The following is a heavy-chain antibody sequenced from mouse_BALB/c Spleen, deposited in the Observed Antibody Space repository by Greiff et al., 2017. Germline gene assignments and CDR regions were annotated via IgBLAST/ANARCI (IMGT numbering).Heavy chain of an antibody. D-gene: IGHD1-1*01. J-gene: IGHJ4*01. CDR1: GYAFSSSW. CDR2: IYPGDGDT. V-gene: IGHV1-82*01. Sequence: VQLQQSGPELVKPGASVKISCKASGYAFSSSWMNWVKQRPGQGLEWIGRIYPGDGDTNYNGKFKGKATLTADKSSSTAYMQLSSLTSVDSAVYFCASYYGSSYDAMDDWGQGPSVTVSS. CDR3: ASYYGSSYDAMDD.